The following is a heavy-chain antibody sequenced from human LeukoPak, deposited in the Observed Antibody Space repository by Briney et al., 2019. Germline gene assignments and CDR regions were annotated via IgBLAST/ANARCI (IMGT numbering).Heavy chain of an antibody. J-gene: IGHJ3*02. V-gene: IGHV1-46*01. CDR3: ARIRDGYNDAYDI. CDR1: GYTFTNYY. CDR2: INPSGGNT. D-gene: IGHD5-24*01. Sequence: GASVKVSCTASGYTFTNYYIHWVRQAPGQGLEWMGLINPSGGNTNYAQDFQGRVTMTRDTSASTVYMELSSLRSEDTAIYYCARIRDGYNDAYDIWGQGTVVTVPS.